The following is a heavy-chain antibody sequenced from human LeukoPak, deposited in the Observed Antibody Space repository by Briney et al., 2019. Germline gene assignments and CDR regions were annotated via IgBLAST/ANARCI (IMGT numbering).Heavy chain of an antibody. D-gene: IGHD3-10*02. V-gene: IGHV3-48*03. CDR1: GFLLSDYE. CDR3: AELGITMIGGV. Sequence: PGGSLRLSCAASGFLLSDYEMNWVRQAPGKGLEWVSYITSSGDIMYYADSVKGRFTISRDNAKNSLYLQMNSLRAEDTAVYYCAELGITMIGGVWGKGTTVTISS. J-gene: IGHJ6*04. CDR2: ITSSGDIM.